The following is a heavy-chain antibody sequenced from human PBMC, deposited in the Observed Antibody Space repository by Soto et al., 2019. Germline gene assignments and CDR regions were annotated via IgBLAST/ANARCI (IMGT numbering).Heavy chain of an antibody. D-gene: IGHD7-27*01. CDR3: ARDVPNWGSFDAFDI. V-gene: IGHV1-18*01. CDR2: ISAYNGNT. J-gene: IGHJ3*02. CDR1: GYTFTSYG. Sequence: ASVKVSCKASGYTFTSYGISWVRQAPGQGLEWMGWISAYNGNTNYAQKLQGRVTMTTDTSTSTAYMELRSLRFDDTAVYYCARDVPNWGSFDAFDIWGQGTMVTVSS.